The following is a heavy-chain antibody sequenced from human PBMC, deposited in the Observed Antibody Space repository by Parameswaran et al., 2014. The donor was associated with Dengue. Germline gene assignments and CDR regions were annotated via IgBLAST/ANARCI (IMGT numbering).Heavy chain of an antibody. J-gene: IGHJ5*02. Sequence: VRQAPGKGLEWIGSVSYSGTTYYNPSSPSLQSRVTISVDTSKNQFSLKLSSVTAADTSVYYCARLAVRVESLPTGVFDPWGQGTLVTVSS. V-gene: IGHV4-39*01. D-gene: IGHD1-1*01. CDR3: ARLAVRVESLPTGVFDP. CDR2: VSYSGTT.